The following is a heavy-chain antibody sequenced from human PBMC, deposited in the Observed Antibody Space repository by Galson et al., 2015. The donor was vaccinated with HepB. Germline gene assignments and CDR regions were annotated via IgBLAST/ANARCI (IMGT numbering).Heavy chain of an antibody. CDR1: GGTFNNYA. Sequence: SVKVSCKASGGTFNNYAISWVRQAPRQGLEWMGGIIPVFGTANYAQKFQGRIMITANESTRTAYMELSSLRSEDTAVYYCARGGGPPIYYHGMDVWGQGTTVTVSS. J-gene: IGHJ6*02. D-gene: IGHD3-16*01. CDR2: IIPVFGTA. V-gene: IGHV1-69*13. CDR3: ARGGGPPIYYHGMDV.